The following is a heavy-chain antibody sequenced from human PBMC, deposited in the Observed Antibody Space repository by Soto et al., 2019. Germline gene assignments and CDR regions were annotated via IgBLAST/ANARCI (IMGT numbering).Heavy chain of an antibody. CDR1: GGSISSGGYY. Sequence: PSETLSLTCTVSGGSISSGGYYWSWIRQHPGKGLEWIGYIYYSGSTNYNPSLKSRVTISVDTSKNQFSLKLSSVTAADTAVYYCARLYPPLRNYDYGMDVWGQGTTVTVSS. D-gene: IGHD3-16*01. CDR3: ARLYPPLRNYDYGMDV. J-gene: IGHJ6*02. V-gene: IGHV4-61*08. CDR2: IYYSGST.